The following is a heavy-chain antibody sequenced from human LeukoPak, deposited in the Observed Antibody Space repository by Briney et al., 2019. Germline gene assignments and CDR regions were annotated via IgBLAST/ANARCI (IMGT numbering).Heavy chain of an antibody. CDR3: AKNHYYYGSGSYYSLFDY. CDR2: ISWDGGST. J-gene: IGHJ4*02. CDR1: GLTFDDYT. D-gene: IGHD3-10*01. Sequence: GGSLRLPCAASGLTFDDYTMHWVRQAPGKGLEWVSLISWDGGSTYYADSVKGRFTISRDNSKNSLYLQMNSLRTEDTALYYCAKNHYYYGSGSYYSLFDYWGQGTLVTVSS. V-gene: IGHV3-43*01.